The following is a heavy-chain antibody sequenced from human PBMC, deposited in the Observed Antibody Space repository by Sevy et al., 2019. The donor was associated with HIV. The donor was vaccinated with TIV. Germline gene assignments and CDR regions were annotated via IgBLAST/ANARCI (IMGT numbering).Heavy chain of an antibody. V-gene: IGHV3-23*01. CDR2: ISGSGGGT. CDR3: ARFRSYYYYMDV. Sequence: GGSLRLSCVASGFTFSNYAMNWVRQAPGKGLEWVSSISGSGGGTYYTDSVKGRFTISRDNSKNTLYLQMNSLRAEDTAVYYCARFRSYYYYMDVWGKGTTVTVSS. J-gene: IGHJ6*03. CDR1: GFTFSNYA. D-gene: IGHD3-10*01.